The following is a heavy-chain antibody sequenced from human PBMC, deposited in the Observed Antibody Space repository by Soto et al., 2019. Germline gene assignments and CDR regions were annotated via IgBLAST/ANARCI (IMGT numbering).Heavy chain of an antibody. CDR2: IYYGGTS. J-gene: IGHJ6*02. Sequence: SETLSLTCTVSGGSISINTYYWGWIRQPPGKGLEWIGSIYYGGTSYYNSSLKSRVTLSVDTSKNQLSLKLSSVTAADTAVYYCARDGESYSNSYYYYGMDVWGQGTTVT. CDR1: GGSISINTYY. CDR3: ARDGESYSNSYYYYGMDV. V-gene: IGHV4-39*02. D-gene: IGHD4-4*01.